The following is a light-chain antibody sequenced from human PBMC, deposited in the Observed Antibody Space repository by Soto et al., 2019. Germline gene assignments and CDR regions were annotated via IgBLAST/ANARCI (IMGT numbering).Light chain of an antibody. V-gene: IGLV2-8*01. CDR1: TSDVGGYNY. CDR3: SSYAGSNNYVV. Sequence: QSALTQPHSASGSPGQSVTISCNGTTSDVGGYNYVSWYQQYPGKAPKLMIYEVNKRPSGVPDRFSGSKSGNTASLTVSGLHAADEADYYCSSYAGSNNYVVFGGGTKLTVL. CDR2: EVN. J-gene: IGLJ2*01.